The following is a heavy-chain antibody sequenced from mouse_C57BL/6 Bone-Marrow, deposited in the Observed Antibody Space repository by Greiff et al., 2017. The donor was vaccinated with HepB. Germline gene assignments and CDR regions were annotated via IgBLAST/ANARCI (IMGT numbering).Heavy chain of an antibody. J-gene: IGHJ4*01. V-gene: IGHV1-61*01. D-gene: IGHD1-1*01. Sequence: QVQLQQPGAELVRPGSSVKLSCKASGYTFTSYWMDWVKQRPGQGLEWIGNIYPSDSETHYNQKFKDKATLTVDKSSSTAYMQLSSLTSEDSAVYYCARPPYYGSSYGNAMDYWGQGTSVTVSS. CDR3: ARPPYYGSSYGNAMDY. CDR2: IYPSDSET. CDR1: GYTFTSYW.